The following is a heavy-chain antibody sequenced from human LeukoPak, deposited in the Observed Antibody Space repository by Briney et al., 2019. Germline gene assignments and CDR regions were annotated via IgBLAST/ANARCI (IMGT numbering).Heavy chain of an antibody. Sequence: GASLQISCKGSGSIFTSYWIGWGRQLPGKGLEGMGIIYPGDSDTRYSPSFQGQVTISADKSISTAYLQWSSLKASDTAMYYCARLSGYSSSSSFDYWGQGTLVTVSS. CDR3: ARLSGYSSSSSFDY. CDR2: IYPGDSDT. V-gene: IGHV5-51*01. J-gene: IGHJ4*02. D-gene: IGHD6-6*01. CDR1: GSIFTSYW.